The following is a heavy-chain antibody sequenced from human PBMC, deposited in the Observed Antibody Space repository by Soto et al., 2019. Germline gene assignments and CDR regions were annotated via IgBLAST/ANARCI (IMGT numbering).Heavy chain of an antibody. J-gene: IGHJ6*02. V-gene: IGHV3-64D*06. D-gene: IGHD3-10*01. Sequence: PGGSLRLSCSASGFTFSSYAMHWVRQAPGKGLECVSAISSNGGSTYYADSVKGRFTISRDNSKNTLYPQMSSLRAEDTAVYYCVKDQLWFGELPDYYYYGIDVWGHGTTVTVSS. CDR1: GFTFSSYA. CDR3: VKDQLWFGELPDYYYYGIDV. CDR2: ISSNGGST.